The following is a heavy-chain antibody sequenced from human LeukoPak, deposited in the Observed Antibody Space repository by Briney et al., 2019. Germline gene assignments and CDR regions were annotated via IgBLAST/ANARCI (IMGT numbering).Heavy chain of an antibody. Sequence: PGGSLRLSCAASGFTFSSYAMHWVRQAPGKGLEWVAVISYDGSNKYYADSVKGRFTISRDNSKNTLYLQMNSLRAEDTAVYYCARDTSAWRYGMDVWGQGTTVTVSS. CDR1: GFTFSSYA. J-gene: IGHJ6*02. CDR3: ARDTSAWRYGMDV. CDR2: ISYDGSNK. V-gene: IGHV3-30*04. D-gene: IGHD6-19*01.